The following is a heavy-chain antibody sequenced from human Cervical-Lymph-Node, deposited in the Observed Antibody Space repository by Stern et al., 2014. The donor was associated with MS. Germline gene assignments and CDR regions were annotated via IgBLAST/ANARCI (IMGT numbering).Heavy chain of an antibody. Sequence: QVQLLQPGAEVKKPGASVKVSCETSGFRFTDYYIHWVRQAPGQGLEWMGCINPKNDDTHSVQKFQGRFTMTRDTSISTGYMELNSLKSDDTAMYYCGRGIKTFDPWGQGTLVTVSS. D-gene: IGHD5-24*01. CDR1: GFRFTDYY. CDR2: INPKNDDT. J-gene: IGHJ5*02. V-gene: IGHV1-2*02. CDR3: GRGIKTFDP.